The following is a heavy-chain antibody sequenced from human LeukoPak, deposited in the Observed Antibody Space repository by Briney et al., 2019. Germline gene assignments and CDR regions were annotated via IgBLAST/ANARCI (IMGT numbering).Heavy chain of an antibody. J-gene: IGHJ6*02. CDR1: GFTFSSYE. V-gene: IGHV3-48*03. CDR2: ISDSGSTI. CDR3: ARPRSDLYGMDV. Sequence: PGGSLRLSCAASGFTFSSYELNGVRQAPGKGLEWVSYISDSGSTIYYADSVKGRFTISRDNAKNSLYLQMNSLRAEDTAIYYCARPRSDLYGMDVWGQGTTVTVSS.